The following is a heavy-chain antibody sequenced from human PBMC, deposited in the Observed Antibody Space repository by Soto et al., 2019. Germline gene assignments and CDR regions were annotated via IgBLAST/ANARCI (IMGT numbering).Heavy chain of an antibody. V-gene: IGHV4-59*08. CDR2: TYYSGST. J-gene: IGHJ6*03. D-gene: IGHD3-3*01. CDR3: GRYCVVEWLSNYAYYYMDV. CDR1: GGSIRSYY. Sequence: SETLSLTCTVSGGSIRSYYWSWIRQPPRKGLEWIGYTYYSGSTNYNPSLKSRVTMSVDTSKNQFSLKLSSVTAADTAIYYCGRYCVVEWLSNYAYYYMDVWGKGTTVTVSS.